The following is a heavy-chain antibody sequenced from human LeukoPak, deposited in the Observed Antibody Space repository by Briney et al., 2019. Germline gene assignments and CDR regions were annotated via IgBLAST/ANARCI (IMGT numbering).Heavy chain of an antibody. D-gene: IGHD2-21*02. Sequence: PSETLSLTCAVSGYSISSGYYWGWIRQPPGKGLEWIGSIHHSGSTYYNPSLKSRVTISVDTSKNQFSLKLSSVTAADTAVYYCARTFAGKYCGGDCYITLDYWGQGTLVTVSS. J-gene: IGHJ4*02. V-gene: IGHV4-38-2*01. CDR2: IHHSGST. CDR3: ARTFAGKYCGGDCYITLDY. CDR1: GYSISSGYY.